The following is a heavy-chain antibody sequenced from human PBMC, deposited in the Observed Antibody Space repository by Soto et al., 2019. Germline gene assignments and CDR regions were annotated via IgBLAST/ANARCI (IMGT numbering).Heavy chain of an antibody. J-gene: IGHJ5*02. CDR3: VRDFGRLEP. Sequence: QVQLVQSGAEVKKPGASVNVSCKASGYTFTSYAFSWVRQAPGQGLEWMGWISTYNGNTGYAQSLQGRITMTTDTSTRTAYMELRSLRSDDTAMYYCVRDFGRLEPWGQGTLVSVSS. D-gene: IGHD3-10*01. CDR2: ISTYNGNT. CDR1: GYTFTSYA. V-gene: IGHV1-18*01.